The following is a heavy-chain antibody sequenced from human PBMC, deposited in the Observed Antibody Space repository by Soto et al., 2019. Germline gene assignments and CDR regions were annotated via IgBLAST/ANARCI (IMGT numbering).Heavy chain of an antibody. J-gene: IGHJ4*02. D-gene: IGHD2-15*01. CDR1: GFTFNSFG. V-gene: IGHV3-30*19. Sequence: QVHLVESGGGVVQPGMSLRLSCAASGFTFNSFGMHWVRQAPGKGLEWVAVTFHDGSQEYYADSVKGRFSISRDNSKNTLYLQMNSLRAEDTGVYFCARYSDPTSCHTPGCTDDFDFWGQGTLVTVSS. CDR2: TFHDGSQE. CDR3: ARYSDPTSCHTPGCTDDFDF.